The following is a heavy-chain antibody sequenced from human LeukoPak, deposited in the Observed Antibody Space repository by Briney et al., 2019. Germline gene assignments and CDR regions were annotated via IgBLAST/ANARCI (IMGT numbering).Heavy chain of an antibody. V-gene: IGHV3-66*01. Sequence: GGSLRLSCAASGFTVSSNYMSWVRQAPGKGLEWVSVLYSGGSTYYADSVKGRFTISRDNSKNTLYLQMNSLRAEDTAVYYCATCIAGAPGAFDIWGQGTMVTVSS. CDR3: ATCIAGAPGAFDI. D-gene: IGHD6-19*01. CDR1: GFTVSSNY. J-gene: IGHJ3*02. CDR2: LYSGGST.